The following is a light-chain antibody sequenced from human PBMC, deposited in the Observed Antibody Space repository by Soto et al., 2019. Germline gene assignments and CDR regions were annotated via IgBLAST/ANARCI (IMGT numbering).Light chain of an antibody. Sequence: QSALTQPRSVSGPPGQSVSISCSGTSSDVGTYNYVSWYQQHPGKAPKLMIYDVSKRPSGVPDRFSGSKSGNMASLTISGLQAEDEADYYCCSYAGGYTHAVFGGGTQLTVL. V-gene: IGLV2-11*01. CDR3: CSYAGGYTHAV. CDR1: SSDVGTYNY. J-gene: IGLJ2*01. CDR2: DVS.